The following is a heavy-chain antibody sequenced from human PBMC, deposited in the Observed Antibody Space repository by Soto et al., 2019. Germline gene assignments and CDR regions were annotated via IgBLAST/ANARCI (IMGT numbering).Heavy chain of an antibody. CDR2: FDPEDGET. CDR1: GYTLTELS. V-gene: IGHV1-24*01. D-gene: IGHD3-22*01. Sequence: ASVKVSCKVSGYTLTELSMHWVRQAPGKGLEWMGGFDPEDGETIYAQKFQGRVTMTEDTSTDTAYMELSSLRSEDTAVYYCATVNYYDSSGYRRPFDYWGQGTLVTVSS. CDR3: ATVNYYDSSGYRRPFDY. J-gene: IGHJ4*02.